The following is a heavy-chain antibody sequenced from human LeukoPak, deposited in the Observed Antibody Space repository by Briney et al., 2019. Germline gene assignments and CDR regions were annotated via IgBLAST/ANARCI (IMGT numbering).Heavy chain of an antibody. V-gene: IGHV3-30*18. CDR1: GFTFSSYG. CDR2: ISYDGSNK. Sequence: PGGSLRLSCAASGFTFSSYGMHWVRQAPGKGLEWVAVISYDGSNKYYADSVKGRFTISRDNSKNTLYLQMNSLRAEDTAVYYCAKRRIIAAAGTGISIDYWGQGTLVTVSS. J-gene: IGHJ4*02. CDR3: AKRRIIAAAGTGISIDY. D-gene: IGHD6-13*01.